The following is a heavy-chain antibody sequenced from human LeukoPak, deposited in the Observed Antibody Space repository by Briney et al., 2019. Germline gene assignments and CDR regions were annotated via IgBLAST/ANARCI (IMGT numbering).Heavy chain of an antibody. D-gene: IGHD6-19*01. CDR2: INPSGGST. CDR3: ARGSSGWYSVAY. J-gene: IGHJ4*02. CDR1: GYTFTSYY. Sequence: ASVKVSCTASGYTFTSYYMHWVRQAPGQGLEWMGIINPSGGSTSYAQKFQGRVTMTRDASTSTVYMELSSLRSEDTAVYYCARGSSGWYSVAYWGQGTLVTVSS. V-gene: IGHV1-46*01.